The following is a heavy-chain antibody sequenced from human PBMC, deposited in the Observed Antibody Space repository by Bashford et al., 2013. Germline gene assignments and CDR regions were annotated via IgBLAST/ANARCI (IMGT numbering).Heavy chain of an antibody. CDR2: IYYSGST. CDR1: GGSISSSSYY. Sequence: SETLSLTCTVSGGSISSSSYYWGWIRQPPGKGLEWIGSIYYSGSTYYNPSLKSRVTISVDTSKNQFSLKLSSVTAADTAVYYCARPYDSYSQYYFYYWGQGTLVTVSS. D-gene: IGHD2-15*01. V-gene: IGHV4-39*01. CDR3: ARPYDSYSQYYFYY. J-gene: IGHJ4*02.